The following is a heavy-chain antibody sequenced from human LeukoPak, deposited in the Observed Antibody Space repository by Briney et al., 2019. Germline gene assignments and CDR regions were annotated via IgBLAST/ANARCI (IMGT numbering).Heavy chain of an antibody. CDR2: LNPKSGGT. J-gene: IGHJ4*02. CDR3: ARVGQWPLDLPIFGY. Sequence: GASVRVSCKPSGYIFTDYHLHSVRQAPGQGFEWMGWLNPKSGGTNYARTFQGRVTMTSDTSIRTAYMELSRLTGDDTAVYYCARVGQWPLDLPIFGYWGQGTLVTVSS. V-gene: IGHV1-2*02. D-gene: IGHD3-3*01. CDR1: GYIFTDYH.